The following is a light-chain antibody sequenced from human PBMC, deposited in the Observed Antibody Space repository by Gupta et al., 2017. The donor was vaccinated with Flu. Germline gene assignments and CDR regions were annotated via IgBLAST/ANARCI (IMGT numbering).Light chain of an antibody. CDR1: QRFSSTH. J-gene: IGKJ1*01. CDR3: QQYGSSPQT. Sequence: EIVLTKSPGTSSFSTGERAAPSCRASQRFSSTHLGWYQQKSGQAPRLLVYGASNRATGIPNRFSGSVSGTGFTLLISILEAERFAKYSCQQYGSSPQTFGQGTKVEIK. CDR2: GAS. V-gene: IGKV3-20*01.